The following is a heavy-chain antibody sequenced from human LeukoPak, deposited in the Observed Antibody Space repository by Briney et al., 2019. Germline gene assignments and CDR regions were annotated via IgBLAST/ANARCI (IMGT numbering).Heavy chain of an antibody. CDR2: IYYSGST. J-gene: IGHJ4*02. CDR3: ARHSSDYYGPFDY. V-gene: IGHV4-39*07. Sequence: SETLSLTCTVSGGSISSSNYYWGWIRQPPGKGLEWIGNIYYSGSTYYKPSLKTRVTMSVDTSKNQFSLKLSSVTAADTAVYFCARHSSDYYGPFDYWGQGTLVTVSS. D-gene: IGHD6-19*01. CDR1: GGSISSSNYY.